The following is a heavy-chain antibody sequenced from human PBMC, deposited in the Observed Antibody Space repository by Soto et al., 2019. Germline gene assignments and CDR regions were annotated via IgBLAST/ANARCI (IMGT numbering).Heavy chain of an antibody. CDR2: ISGNSGSI. CDR1: GFTFADYA. D-gene: IGHD3-16*01. J-gene: IGHJ3*02. CDR3: AKGNYDYIWGPDCHAFDI. V-gene: IGHV3-9*01. Sequence: EVQLVESGGGLVQPGRSLRLSCAASGFTFADYAMHWVRQAPGKGLEWVSGISGNSGSIGYADSVKGRFTISRDNAKKSLDLQMNSLRAEDTAVYYCAKGNYDYIWGPDCHAFDIWGQGTMVTVSS.